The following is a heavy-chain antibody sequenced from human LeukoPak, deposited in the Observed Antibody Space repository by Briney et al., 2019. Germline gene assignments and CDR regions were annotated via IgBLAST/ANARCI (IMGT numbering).Heavy chain of an antibody. CDR2: LYYTGTT. Sequence: SQTLSLTCTVTAGSVSSGGNYWSWIRQHPGKGLEWIGYLYYTGTTYYNPSLKSRITISVDTSKTQFSLRLSSVSAADTAVYYCARGGIAVAGFYYYGMDVWGQGTTVTVSS. CDR1: AGSVSSGGNY. J-gene: IGHJ6*02. CDR3: ARGGIAVAGFYYYGMDV. D-gene: IGHD6-19*01. V-gene: IGHV4-31*03.